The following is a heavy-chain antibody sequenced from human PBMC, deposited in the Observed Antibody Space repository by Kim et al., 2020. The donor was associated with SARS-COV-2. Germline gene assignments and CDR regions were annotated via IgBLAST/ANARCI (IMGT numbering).Heavy chain of an antibody. CDR3: ARSDTARCFDY. V-gene: IGHV1-69*01. Sequence: NSALKFQGGVTITADESTSTAYMELSSLRSEDTAVYYCARSDTARCFDYWGQGTLVTVSS. J-gene: IGHJ4*02. D-gene: IGHD5-18*01.